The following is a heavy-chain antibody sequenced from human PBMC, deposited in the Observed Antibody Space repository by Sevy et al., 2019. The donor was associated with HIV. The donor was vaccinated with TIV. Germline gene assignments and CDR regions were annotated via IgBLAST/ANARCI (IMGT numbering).Heavy chain of an antibody. D-gene: IGHD1-26*01. Sequence: GGSLRLSCAASGFTFSSYAMSWVRQAPGKGLEWVSAISGSGGSTYYADSVKGRFTISRDNSKNTLYRQMNSLRAEDTARSNCAKDGRWTVQYGMDVWGQGTTVTVSS. V-gene: IGHV3-23*01. J-gene: IGHJ6*02. CDR3: AKDGRWTVQYGMDV. CDR1: GFTFSSYA. CDR2: ISGSGGST.